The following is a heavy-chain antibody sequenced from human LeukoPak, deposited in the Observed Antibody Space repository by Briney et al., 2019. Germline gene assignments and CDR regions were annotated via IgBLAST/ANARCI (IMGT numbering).Heavy chain of an antibody. CDR3: ARVRSDYSSSSPPDY. Sequence: PGGSLRLSCAASGFTFSNYAMFWVRQAPGKGLQWVAAISGGGSPYYPESVKGRFTISRDNAKNTLYLRMNSLRAEDTAIYFCARVRSDYSSSSPPDYWGQGTPVTVSS. CDR2: ISGGGSP. CDR1: GFTFSNYA. D-gene: IGHD6-6*01. J-gene: IGHJ4*02. V-gene: IGHV3-23*01.